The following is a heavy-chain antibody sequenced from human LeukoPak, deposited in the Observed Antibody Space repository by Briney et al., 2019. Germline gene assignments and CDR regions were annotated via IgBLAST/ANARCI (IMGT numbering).Heavy chain of an antibody. D-gene: IGHD3-3*01. V-gene: IGHV3-33*06. CDR2: IWYDGSNK. CDR1: GFTFSSYG. CDR3: AKDADFWSGYYGIDY. J-gene: IGHJ4*02. Sequence: GRSLRLSCAASGFTFSSYGMHWVRQAPGKGLEWVAVIWYDGSNKYYADSVKGRFTISRDNSKNTPYLQMNSLRAEDTAVYYCAKDADFWSGYYGIDYWGQGTLVTVSS.